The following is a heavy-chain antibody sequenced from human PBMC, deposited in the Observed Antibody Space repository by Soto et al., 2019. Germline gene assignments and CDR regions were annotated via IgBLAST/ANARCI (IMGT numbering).Heavy chain of an antibody. D-gene: IGHD2-21*02. CDR1: GGTFSNSA. CDR3: ARDSPSLAYCGGDCYSIDY. CDR2: INSNSGGT. Sequence: ASVKVSCKASGGTFSNSAIIWVRQAPGQGLEWMGWINSNSGGTNSAQKFQGRVTMTRDTSISTAYVELTRLRSDDTAMYYCARDSPSLAYCGGDCYSIDYWGQGTLVTVSS. J-gene: IGHJ4*02. V-gene: IGHV1-2*02.